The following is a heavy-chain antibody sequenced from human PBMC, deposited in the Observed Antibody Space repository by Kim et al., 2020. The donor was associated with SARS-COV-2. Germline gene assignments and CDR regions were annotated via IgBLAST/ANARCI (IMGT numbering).Heavy chain of an antibody. CDR1: GYTFTSYG. J-gene: IGHJ4*02. D-gene: IGHD3-9*01. CDR2: ISAYNGNT. V-gene: IGHV1-18*01. CDR3: ARVERYFDWPEYYFDY. Sequence: ASVKVSCKASGYTFTSYGISCVRQAPGQGLECMGWISAYNGNTNYAQKLQGRVTMTTDTSTSTAYMELRSLSSDDTAVYYCARVERYFDWPEYYFDYCGQGTLVTVSS.